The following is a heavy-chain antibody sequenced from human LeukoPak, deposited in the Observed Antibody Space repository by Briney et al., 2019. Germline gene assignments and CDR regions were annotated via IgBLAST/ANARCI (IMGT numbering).Heavy chain of an antibody. CDR1: GCTVSSNH. D-gene: IGHD1-26*01. CDR3: AKDRLWEVGATPYFAY. V-gene: IGHV3-53*01. J-gene: IGHJ4*02. CDR2: IYSGGST. Sequence: PGGSLRLSCAASGCTVSSNHMIWVRQAPGKGLEWVSVIYSGGSTYYADSVKGRFTISRDNSKNTLYLQMDSLRAEDTAVYYCAKDRLWEVGATPYFAYWGQGTLVTVSS.